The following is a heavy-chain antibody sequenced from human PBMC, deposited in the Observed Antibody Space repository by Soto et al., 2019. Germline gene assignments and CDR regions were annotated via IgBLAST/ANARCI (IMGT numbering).Heavy chain of an antibody. D-gene: IGHD2-8*01. Sequence: WGSLILSCSASGFTFISYAMSWVRQAPGKGLEWVSAISGSGGSTYYADSVKGRFTISRDNSKNTLYLQMNSLRAEDTAVYYCAKSYAKDNWFDPWGQGNLVTVSS. V-gene: IGHV3-23*01. CDR1: GFTFISYA. CDR3: AKSYAKDNWFDP. J-gene: IGHJ5*02. CDR2: ISGSGGST.